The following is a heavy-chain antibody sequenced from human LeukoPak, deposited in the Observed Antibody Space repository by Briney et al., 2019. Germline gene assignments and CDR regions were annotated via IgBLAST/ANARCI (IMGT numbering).Heavy chain of an antibody. CDR2: IYPGDSDS. V-gene: IGHV5-51*01. CDR1: GYNFTSYW. Sequence: GESLQISCKGSGYNFTSYWIGWVRQMPGKGLEWVGLIYPGDSDSRYSPSFQGQVTISADKSISAAYLQWSSLKASDTAMYYCARTDSSSRSFDIWGQGTMVTVSS. CDR3: ARTDSSSRSFDI. D-gene: IGHD6-6*01. J-gene: IGHJ3*02.